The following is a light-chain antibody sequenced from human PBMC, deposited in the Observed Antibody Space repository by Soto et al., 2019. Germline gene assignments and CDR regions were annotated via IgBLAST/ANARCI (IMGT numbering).Light chain of an antibody. J-gene: IGKJ5*01. CDR3: QQYDTLPIT. Sequence: DIQMTQSPSSLSASVGDRVTITCQASQDISNYLNWYQQKPGKAPKLLIYDASNVETWVPSRFRRGGSGTSFTFSISSLQPEDIATYSCQQYDTLPITFGQGTRLEI. V-gene: IGKV1-33*01. CDR2: DAS. CDR1: QDISNY.